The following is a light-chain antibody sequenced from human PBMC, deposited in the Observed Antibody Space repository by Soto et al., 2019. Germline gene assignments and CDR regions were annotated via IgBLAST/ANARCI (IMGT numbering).Light chain of an antibody. CDR2: EVS. V-gene: IGLV2-14*01. CDR3: NSRASGTTYV. Sequence: QSALTQPASVSGSPGQSITISCIGTSSDVGAYNYVSWYQQLPGKAPKLMIYEVSNRPSGISNRFSGSKSGNTASLTISGLQTEDEAEYYCNSRASGTTYVFGTGTKHTVL. CDR1: SSDVGAYNY. J-gene: IGLJ1*01.